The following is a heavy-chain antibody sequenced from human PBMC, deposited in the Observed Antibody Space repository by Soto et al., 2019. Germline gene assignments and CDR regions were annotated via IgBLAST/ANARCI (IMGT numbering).Heavy chain of an antibody. CDR3: TTVSIAARPDYYYGMDV. D-gene: IGHD6-6*01. CDR1: GFTFSNAW. V-gene: IGHV3-15*07. Sequence: GGSLRLSCAASGFTFSNAWMNWFRQAPGKGLEWVGRIKSKTDGGTTDYAAPVKGRFTISRDDSKNTLYLQMNSLKTEDTAVYYCTTVSIAARPDYYYGMDVWGQGTTVTVSS. CDR2: IKSKTDGGTT. J-gene: IGHJ6*02.